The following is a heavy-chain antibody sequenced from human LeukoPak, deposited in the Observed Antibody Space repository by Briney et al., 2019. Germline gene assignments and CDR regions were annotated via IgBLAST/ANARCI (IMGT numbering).Heavy chain of an antibody. CDR1: GFTFSDYY. D-gene: IGHD6-19*01. V-gene: IGHV3-11*04. Sequence: GGSLRLSCAASGFTFSDYYMSWIRQAPGKGLEWVSYISSSGSTIYYADSVKGRFTISRDNAKNSLYLQMNSLRAEDTAVYYCARVGAVAGMNDYYYYMDVWGKGTTVTVSS. J-gene: IGHJ6*03. CDR3: ARVGAVAGMNDYYYYMDV. CDR2: ISSSGSTI.